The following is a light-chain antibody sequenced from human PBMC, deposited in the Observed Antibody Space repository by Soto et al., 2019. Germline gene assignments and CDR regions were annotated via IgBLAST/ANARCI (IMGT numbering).Light chain of an antibody. CDR1: QRVSSNY. V-gene: IGKV3-20*01. CDR3: QQYGSSPPT. CDR2: GAS. J-gene: IGKJ1*01. Sequence: EIVLTQSPATLSLSPGERATLSCRASQRVSSNYLAWYQRKPGQAPRLLIYGASSRTTDITYRFSCSGSGTDFALTITRLEPEDFAVFSCQQYGSSPPTFGQGTKVEIK.